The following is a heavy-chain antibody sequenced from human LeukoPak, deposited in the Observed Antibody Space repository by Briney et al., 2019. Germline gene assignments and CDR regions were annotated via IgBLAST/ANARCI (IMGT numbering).Heavy chain of an antibody. D-gene: IGHD3-22*01. V-gene: IGHV1-69*04. Sequence: SVKVSCKVSRDTFSKYAISWVRQAPGQGLEWMGRIIPILNITHYAQKFQGRVTIAADKSTSTAYMELSSLRSEDTAMYYCARDDDRAREIDYWGRGPLVTVP. CDR3: ARDDDRAREIDY. CDR2: IIPILNIT. CDR1: RDTFSKYA. J-gene: IGHJ4*02.